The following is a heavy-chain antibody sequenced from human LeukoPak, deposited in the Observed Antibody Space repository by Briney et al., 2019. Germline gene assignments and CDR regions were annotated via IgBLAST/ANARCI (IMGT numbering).Heavy chain of an antibody. CDR2: IYTSGST. CDR1: GGSISSYY. D-gene: IGHD6-13*01. CDR3: ARVPNSSSLYYYYYMDV. V-gene: IGHV4-4*09. J-gene: IGHJ6*03. Sequence: SETLSLTCTVSGGSISSYYWSWIRQPPGKGLEWIGYIYTSGSTNYNPSLKSRVTISVDTSKNQFSLKLSSVTAADTAVYYCARVPNSSSLYYYYYMDVWGKGTTVTVS.